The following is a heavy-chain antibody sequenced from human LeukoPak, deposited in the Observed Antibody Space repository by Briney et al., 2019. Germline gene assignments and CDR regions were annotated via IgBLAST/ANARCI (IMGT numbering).Heavy chain of an antibody. Sequence: SETLSLTCTVSGGSISSYYWSWIRQPPGKGLEWIGYIYYSGSTNYNPSLKSRVTISVDTSKNQFSLKLSSVTAADTAVYYCARGTEGNMVTRYYYYGMDVWGQGTTVTVSS. CDR3: ARGTEGNMVTRYYYYGMDV. CDR1: GGSISSYY. V-gene: IGHV4-59*08. J-gene: IGHJ6*02. D-gene: IGHD2-21*02. CDR2: IYYSGST.